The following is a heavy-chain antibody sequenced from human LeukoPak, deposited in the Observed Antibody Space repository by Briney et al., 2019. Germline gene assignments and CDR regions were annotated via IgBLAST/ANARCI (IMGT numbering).Heavy chain of an antibody. J-gene: IGHJ4*02. V-gene: IGHV3-23*01. Sequence: PGGSLRLSCAASGFTFSSYSMNWVRQAPGKGLEWVSAISGSGGSTYYADSVKGRFTISRDNSKNTLYLQMNSLRAEDTAVYYCAKGKGYCSGGSCYSGDYWGQGTLVTVSS. D-gene: IGHD2-15*01. CDR3: AKGKGYCSGGSCYSGDY. CDR2: ISGSGGST. CDR1: GFTFSSYS.